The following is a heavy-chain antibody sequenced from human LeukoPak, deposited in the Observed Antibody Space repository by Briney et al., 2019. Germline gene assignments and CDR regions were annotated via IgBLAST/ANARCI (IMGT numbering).Heavy chain of an antibody. D-gene: IGHD3-10*01. V-gene: IGHV1-8*01. J-gene: IGHJ6*04. CDR3: ARGALLWFGEPLGLDV. CDR2: MNPNSGNT. CDR1: GYTFTSYD. Sequence: ASVKVSCKASGYTFTSYDINWVRQATGQGLEWMGWMNPNSGNTGYAQKFQGRVTMTRNTSISTAYMEPSSLRSEDTAVYYCARGALLWFGEPLGLDVWGKGTTVTVSS.